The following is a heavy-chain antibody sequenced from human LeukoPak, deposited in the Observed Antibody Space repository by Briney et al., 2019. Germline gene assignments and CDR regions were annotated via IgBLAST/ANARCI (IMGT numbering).Heavy chain of an antibody. CDR1: GGSISSYY. CDR3: ASHYYDFWSGYYSAFDI. CDR2: IYYSGST. D-gene: IGHD3-3*01. J-gene: IGHJ3*02. V-gene: IGHV4-59*01. Sequence: PSETLSLTCTVSGGSISSYYWSWIRQPPGKGLEWIGYIYYSGSTNYNPSLKSRVTISVDTSKNQFSLKLSSVTAADTAVYYCASHYYDFWSGYYSAFDIWGQETMVTVSS.